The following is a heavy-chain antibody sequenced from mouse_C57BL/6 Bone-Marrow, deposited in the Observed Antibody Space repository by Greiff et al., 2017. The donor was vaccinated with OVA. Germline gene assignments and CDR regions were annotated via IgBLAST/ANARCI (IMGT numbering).Heavy chain of an antibody. CDR2: IYPGSGNT. CDR1: GYSFTSYY. Sequence: QVQLKESGPELVKPGASVKISCKASGYSFTSYYIHWVKQRPGQGLEWIGWIYPGSGNTKYNEKFKGKATLTADTSSSTAYMQLSSLTSEDSAVYYCARRDYGNSAWFAYWGQGTLVTVSA. CDR3: ARRDYGNSAWFAY. J-gene: IGHJ3*01. V-gene: IGHV1-66*01. D-gene: IGHD2-1*01.